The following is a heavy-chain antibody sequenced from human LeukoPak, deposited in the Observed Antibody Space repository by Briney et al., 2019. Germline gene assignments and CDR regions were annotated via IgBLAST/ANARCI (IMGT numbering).Heavy chain of an antibody. CDR2: SYYRSKWYN. CDR3: ARDHSHYYGSGSYYRGGYYFDY. V-gene: IGHV6-1*01. CDR1: GDIVSSNSGP. J-gene: IGHJ4*02. D-gene: IGHD3-10*01. Sequence: SQTVSLTCAIFGDIVSSNSGPWSWIRKSTSRGVEGLGRSYYRSKWYNDYAVSVKSRITINPDTSKNQFSLQLNSVTREDTAAYYCARDHSHYYGSGSYYRGGYYFDYWGQGTLVTVSS.